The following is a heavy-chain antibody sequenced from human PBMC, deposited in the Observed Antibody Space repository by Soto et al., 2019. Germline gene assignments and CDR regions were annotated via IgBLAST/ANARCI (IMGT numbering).Heavy chain of an antibody. CDR2: ISYDGSNK. J-gene: IGHJ5*02. CDR3: ARTVFGAAAAPGGWFDP. Sequence: QVQLVESGGGVVQPGRSLRLSCAASGFTFSSYAMHWVRQAPGKGLEWVAVISYDGSNKYYADSVKGRFTISRDNSKNTLHLQMNSLRAEDTAVYYCARTVFGAAAAPGGWFDPWGQGTLVTVSS. CDR1: GFTFSSYA. V-gene: IGHV3-30-3*01. D-gene: IGHD6-13*01.